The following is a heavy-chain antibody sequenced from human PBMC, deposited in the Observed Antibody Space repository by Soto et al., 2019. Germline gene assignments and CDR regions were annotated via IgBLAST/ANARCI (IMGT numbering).Heavy chain of an antibody. Sequence: XGSLRLSCAAAGFTFSSYSMNWVRQAPGKGLEWVSYIISSSSTIYYADSVKGRFTISRDDAKNSLYLQMNSLRDEDTAVYYCARDPGYCSGGSCYVEAFDIWGQGTMVTVSS. D-gene: IGHD2-15*01. CDR3: ARDPGYCSGGSCYVEAFDI. V-gene: IGHV3-48*02. CDR1: GFTFSSYS. J-gene: IGHJ3*02. CDR2: IISSSSTI.